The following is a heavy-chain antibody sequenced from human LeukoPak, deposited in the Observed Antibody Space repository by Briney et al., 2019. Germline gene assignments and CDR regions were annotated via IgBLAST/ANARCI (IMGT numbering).Heavy chain of an antibody. J-gene: IGHJ3*02. D-gene: IGHD2-21*01. V-gene: IGHV1-2*02. Sequence: ASVKVSCKASGYTFTDYYMHWVRQAPGQGLEWMGWINPNSGGTNYAQKFQGRVTMTRDTSISTAYMELSRLRSDDTAVYYCAASQSYCGGDCYSGDAFDIWGQGTIVTVSS. CDR2: INPNSGGT. CDR1: GYTFTDYY. CDR3: AASQSYCGGDCYSGDAFDI.